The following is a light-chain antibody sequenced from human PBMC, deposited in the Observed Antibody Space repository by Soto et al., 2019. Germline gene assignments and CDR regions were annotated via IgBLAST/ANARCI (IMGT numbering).Light chain of an antibody. CDR3: QQSHTSRA. V-gene: IGKV1-39*01. CDR1: QDIFNY. Sequence: SASVGDRVAITCRASQDIFNYLNWYQQRPGRAPQLLIYSASSLQSGVPSRFSGSGYGTDFTLTISSLQPEDYAIYFCQQSHTSRAFGQGTKVDIK. J-gene: IGKJ1*01. CDR2: SAS.